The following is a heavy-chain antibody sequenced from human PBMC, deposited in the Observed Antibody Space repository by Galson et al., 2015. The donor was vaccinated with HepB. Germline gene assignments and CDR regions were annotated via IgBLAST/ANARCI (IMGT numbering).Heavy chain of an antibody. Sequence: SLRLSCAASGFTFSSYAMHWVRQAPGKGLEWVAVISYDGSNKYYADSVKGRFTISRDNSKNTLYLQMNSLRAEDTAVYYCARDGNWGTLDYWGQGTLVTVSS. CDR2: ISYDGSNK. V-gene: IGHV3-30-3*01. CDR3: ARDGNWGTLDY. J-gene: IGHJ4*02. D-gene: IGHD7-27*01. CDR1: GFTFSSYA.